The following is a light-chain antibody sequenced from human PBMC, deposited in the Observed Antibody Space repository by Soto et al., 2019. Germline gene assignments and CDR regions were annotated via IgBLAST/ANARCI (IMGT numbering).Light chain of an antibody. Sequence: EIVLTQSPDSLAVSLGERATITCKSSQSVLHRPNNKNYLAWFQQRPGQPPSLLISWASNRESGVPDRFSGSGSETDFTLTITGLQAEDVATYFCHQHHSLPFTVGQGTKLEIK. CDR2: WAS. V-gene: IGKV4-1*01. J-gene: IGKJ2*01. CDR1: QSVLHRPNNKNY. CDR3: HQHHSLPFT.